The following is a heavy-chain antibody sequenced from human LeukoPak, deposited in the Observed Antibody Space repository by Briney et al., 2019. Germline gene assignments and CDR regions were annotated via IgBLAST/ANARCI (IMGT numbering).Heavy chain of an antibody. CDR1: GFTFSSYG. CDR3: AKAEDYYGSGSLTF. D-gene: IGHD3-10*01. CDR2: ISYDGSNK. Sequence: GGSLRLSCAASGFTFSSYGMHWVRQAPGKGLEWVAVISYDGSNKYYADSVKGRFTISRDNSKNTLYLQMNSLRAEDTAVYYCAKAEDYYGSGSLTFWGQGTLATVSS. V-gene: IGHV3-30*18. J-gene: IGHJ4*02.